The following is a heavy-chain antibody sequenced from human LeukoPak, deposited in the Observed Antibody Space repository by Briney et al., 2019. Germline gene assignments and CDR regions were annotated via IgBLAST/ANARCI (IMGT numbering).Heavy chain of an antibody. V-gene: IGHV2-5*02. CDR3: ARESGYFDY. CDR2: IYWDDDK. J-gene: IGHJ4*02. CDR1: GFSLSTDRVG. D-gene: IGHD3-3*01. Sequence: SGPTLVKPTQTLTLTCTFSGFSLSTDRVGVGWIRQTPGKALEWLALIYWDDDKRYSPSLRSRLIITKDTSKNQVVLTVTNMDPVDTATYYCARESGYFDYWGQRTLVTVSS.